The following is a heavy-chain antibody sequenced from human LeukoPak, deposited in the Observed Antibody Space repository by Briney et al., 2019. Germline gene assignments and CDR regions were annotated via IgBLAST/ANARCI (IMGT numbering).Heavy chain of an antibody. Sequence: ASVKVSCKASGYTFTGYYMHWVRQAPGQGLEWMGWINPNSGGTNYAQKFQGRVTMTRDTSISTAYMELSRLRSDDTAVCYCARVSRTTYYDFWSGSPYYYYGMDVWGQGTTVTVSS. J-gene: IGHJ6*02. CDR1: GYTFTGYY. V-gene: IGHV1-2*02. CDR2: INPNSGGT. D-gene: IGHD3-3*01. CDR3: ARVSRTTYYDFWSGSPYYYYGMDV.